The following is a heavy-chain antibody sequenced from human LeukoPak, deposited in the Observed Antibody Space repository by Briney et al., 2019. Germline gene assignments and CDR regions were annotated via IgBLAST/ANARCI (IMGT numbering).Heavy chain of an antibody. CDR1: GYIFTDYY. CDR2: LDPADGDT. D-gene: IGHD5-12*01. J-gene: IGHJ4*02. V-gene: IGHV1-69-2*01. CDR3: AIGRGFSGYRRLFDY. Sequence: GASVKVSCKASGYIFTDYYMYWLQQAPGRGLEWMGRLDPADGDTIFAERFQGRLTLTADTSIDTAYMELRSLTSEDTAVYFCAIGRGFSGYRRLFDYWGQGTVVTVSS.